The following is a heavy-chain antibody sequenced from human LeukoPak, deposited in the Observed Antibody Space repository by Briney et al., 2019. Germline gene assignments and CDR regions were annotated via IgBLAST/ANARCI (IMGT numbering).Heavy chain of an antibody. J-gene: IGHJ4*02. Sequence: QPGGSLRLSCAASGFTFSSYSMTWVRQAPGKGLEWVSYISSSSSTIYYADSVKGRFTISRDNAKNSLYLQMNSLRAGDTAVYYCARAGYSYGLSWDYWGQGTLVTVSS. CDR1: GFTFSSYS. V-gene: IGHV3-48*01. CDR3: ARAGYSYGLSWDY. CDR2: ISSSSSTI. D-gene: IGHD5-18*01.